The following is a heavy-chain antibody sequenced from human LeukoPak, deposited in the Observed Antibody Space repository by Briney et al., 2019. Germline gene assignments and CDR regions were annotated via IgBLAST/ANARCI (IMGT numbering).Heavy chain of an antibody. CDR1: GDSVSSNSAA. CDR2: SWYRSKWYN. CDR3: ARDPYDCWRGSTMGDAFDI. V-gene: IGHV6-1*01. D-gene: IGHD3-3*01. Sequence: SQTLSLTCAISGDSVSSNSAAWNWIRQSPSRGLEWLGRSWYRSKWYNDYAVSVKSRITINPDTSKNQSALQMNSVAPEDTAVYYCARDPYDCWRGSTMGDAFDIWGQGTMVTVSS. J-gene: IGHJ3*02.